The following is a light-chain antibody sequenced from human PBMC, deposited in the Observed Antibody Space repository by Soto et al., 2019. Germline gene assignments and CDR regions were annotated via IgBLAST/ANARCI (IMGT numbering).Light chain of an antibody. CDR2: GNS. CDR3: QSYDSSLSGSPEVV. V-gene: IGLV1-40*01. J-gene: IGLJ2*01. Sequence: QPVLTQPPSVSGAPGQRVTISCTGSSSNIGAGYDVHWYQQLPGTAPKLLIYGNSNRPSGVPDRFSGSKSGTSASLAITGLQAEDEADYYCQSYDSSLSGSPEVVFGGGTKVTVL. CDR1: SSNIGAGYD.